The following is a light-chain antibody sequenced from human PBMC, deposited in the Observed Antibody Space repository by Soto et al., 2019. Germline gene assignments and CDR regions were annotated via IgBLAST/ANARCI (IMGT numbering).Light chain of an antibody. J-gene: IGKJ4*01. V-gene: IGKV3-11*01. Sequence: EIVLTQSPATLSLSPGERATLSCRASQSVSSYLAWYQQKPGQAPRLLIYDAPNRATGIPARFSGSGSGTDFTLTISSLEPEDFAVYYCQQRSNWPPPLTFGGGTKVEIK. CDR3: QQRSNWPPPLT. CDR2: DAP. CDR1: QSVSSY.